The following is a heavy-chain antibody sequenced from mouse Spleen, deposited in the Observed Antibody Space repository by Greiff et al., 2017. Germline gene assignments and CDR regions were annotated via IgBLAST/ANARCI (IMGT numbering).Heavy chain of an antibody. CDR3: ARQGHYYGSSYGGYFDY. CDR1: GFTFSDYY. D-gene: IGHD1-1*01. J-gene: IGHJ2*01. V-gene: IGHV5-12*01. CDR2: ISNGGGST. Sequence: EVQGVESGGGLVQPGGSLKLSCAASGFTFSDYYMYWVRQTPEKRLEWVAYISNGGGSTYYPDTVKGRFTISRDNAKNTLYLQMSRLKSEDTAMYYCARQGHYYGSSYGGYFDYWGQGTTLTVSS.